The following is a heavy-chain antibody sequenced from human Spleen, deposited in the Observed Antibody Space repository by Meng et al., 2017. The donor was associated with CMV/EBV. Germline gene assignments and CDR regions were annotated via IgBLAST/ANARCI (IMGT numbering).Heavy chain of an antibody. Sequence: GGSRRLSFAASGFTFSSYAMSWFRQAPGKGLEWVSAIRGSGGSTYYADSVKGRFTISRDNSKNTLYLQMNSLRAEDTAVYYCAKVKDSSGWYYFDYWGQGTLVTVSS. CDR1: GFTFSSYA. V-gene: IGHV3-23*01. CDR2: IRGSGGST. J-gene: IGHJ4*02. CDR3: AKVKDSSGWYYFDY. D-gene: IGHD6-19*01.